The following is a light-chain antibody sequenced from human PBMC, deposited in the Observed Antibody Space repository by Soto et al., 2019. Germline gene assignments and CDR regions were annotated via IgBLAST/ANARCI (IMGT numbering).Light chain of an antibody. CDR3: QQSYSKPPVT. Sequence: IHMTQSPSSLSASVGYRVTILCRAIQSISSYLNWYQQKPRKAPKFLIYAASTLESGVPSRFSGRGSATNFSLTISSLQPEDVATYYCQQSYSKPPVTFGGGTKVDI. J-gene: IGKJ4*01. V-gene: IGKV1-39*01. CDR1: QSISSY. CDR2: AAS.